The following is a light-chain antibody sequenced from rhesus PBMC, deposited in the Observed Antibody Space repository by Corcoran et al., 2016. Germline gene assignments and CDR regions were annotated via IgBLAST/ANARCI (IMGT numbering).Light chain of an antibody. CDR3: QQHNNYPLT. CDR2: NAS. Sequence: DIQMTQSPSSLSASVGDTVTITCRASQNINTYLVWYQQKPGKAPKPLIYNASNLESGVPSRFSGSGSGTDFTLTISNLQPEDFATYYCQQHNNYPLTFGGGTKVDLK. J-gene: IGKJ4*01. CDR1: QNINTY. V-gene: IGKV1S14*01.